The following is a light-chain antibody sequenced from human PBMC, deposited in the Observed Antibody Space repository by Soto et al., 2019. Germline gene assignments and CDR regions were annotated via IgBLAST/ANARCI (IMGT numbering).Light chain of an antibody. Sequence: EIVMTQSPATLSVSPGERATLSCRASQSVSGNLAWNQQKPGQAPRLLIYGASTRATGTPAIGSLQSEDFAVYYCQQYNNWPFGQGTKLEIK. CDR3: QQYNNWP. CDR1: QSVSGN. V-gene: IGKV3-15*01. J-gene: IGKJ2*01. CDR2: GAS.